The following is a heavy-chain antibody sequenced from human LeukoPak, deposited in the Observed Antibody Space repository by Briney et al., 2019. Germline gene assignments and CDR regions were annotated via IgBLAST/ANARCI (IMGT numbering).Heavy chain of an antibody. CDR2: IIPIFGTA. D-gene: IGHD4-17*01. V-gene: IGHV1-69*13. J-gene: IGHJ4*02. CDR1: GGTFSSYA. Sequence: SVKVSCKASGGTFSSYAISWARQAPGQGLEWMGGIIPIFGTANYAQKFQGRVTITADESTSTAYMELSSLRSEDTAVYYCASSGHDYGDYPDSYWGQGTLVTVSS. CDR3: ASSGHDYGDYPDSY.